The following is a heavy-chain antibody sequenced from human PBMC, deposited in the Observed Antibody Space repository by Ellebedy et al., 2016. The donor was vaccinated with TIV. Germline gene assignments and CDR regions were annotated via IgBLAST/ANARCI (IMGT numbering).Heavy chain of an antibody. J-gene: IGHJ4*02. V-gene: IGHV1-18*04. CDR1: GYTFSHYY. CDR3: ARTRYSSSWPDF. Sequence: AASVKVSCKASGYTFSHYYIHWVRQAPGQGLEWVGYISSHNGNSNYGKNFEGRVTMTTDRPTATVFMELGSLRSDDTAMYYCARTRYSSSWPDFWGQGTLVTVSS. D-gene: IGHD5-18*01. CDR2: ISSHNGNS.